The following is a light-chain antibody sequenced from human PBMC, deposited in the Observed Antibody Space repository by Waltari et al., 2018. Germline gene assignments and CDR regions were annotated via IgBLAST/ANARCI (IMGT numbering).Light chain of an antibody. CDR3: MQALQTPYT. CDR2: LGS. CDR1: QSLLYENGYNY. Sequence: DIVMTQSPLSLPVSPGESASISCRSSQSLLYENGYNYLDWYLQKPGQSPQVLIYLGSIRASGVPDRFGGSGSGTDFTLKISRVEAEDVGIYYCMQALQTPYTFGQGTKMEV. V-gene: IGKV2-28*01. J-gene: IGKJ2*01.